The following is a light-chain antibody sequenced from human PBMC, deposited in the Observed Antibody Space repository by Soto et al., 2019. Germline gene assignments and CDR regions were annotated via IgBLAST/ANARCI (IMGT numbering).Light chain of an antibody. V-gene: IGLV3-21*02. J-gene: IGLJ1*01. CDR2: DVS. CDR3: QVWDSSSDHYV. Sequence: SYELTQPPSVSVAPGQTASITCGGNNIGSKSGHWYQQKPGQAPVLVVYDVSDRPSGIPERFSGSNSGNTATLTISRVEAGDEADYYCQVWDSSSDHYVFGTGTKVTVL. CDR1: NIGSKS.